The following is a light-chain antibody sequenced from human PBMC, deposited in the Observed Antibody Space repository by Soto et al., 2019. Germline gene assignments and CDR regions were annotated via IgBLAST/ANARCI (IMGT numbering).Light chain of an antibody. CDR2: TAS. CDR3: QQYHRYIT. CDR1: ESIDDW. V-gene: IGKV1-5*03. J-gene: IGKJ5*01. Sequence: DIQMTQSPSTLSASVEDRVTITCRASESIDDWLAWYQQKPGKAPKLLIYTASSLQSGVPSRFSGSGSGTEFTLTISSLQPDDFATYYCQQYHRYITFGPGTRLEIK.